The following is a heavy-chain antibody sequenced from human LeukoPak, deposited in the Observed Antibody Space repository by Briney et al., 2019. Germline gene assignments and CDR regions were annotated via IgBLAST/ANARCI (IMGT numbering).Heavy chain of an antibody. V-gene: IGHV1-46*01. Sequence: ASVKVSCKASGYTFTSYYMHWVQQAPGQGLEWMGIINPSGGSTSYAQKFQGRVTMTRDMSTSTVYMELSSLRSEDTAVYYCARVYCSSTSCYGKFDYWGQGTPVTVSS. CDR2: INPSGGST. D-gene: IGHD2-2*01. CDR3: ARVYCSSTSCYGKFDY. J-gene: IGHJ4*02. CDR1: GYTFTSYY.